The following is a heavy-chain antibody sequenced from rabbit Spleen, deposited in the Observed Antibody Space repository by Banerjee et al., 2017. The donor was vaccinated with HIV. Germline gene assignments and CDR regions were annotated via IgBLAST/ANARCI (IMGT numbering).Heavy chain of an antibody. Sequence: QEQLEESGGGLVKPEGSLTLTCKASGFSFTNKDVMCWVRQAPGKGLERIGCINAITAKAVYATWAKGRFSISRASSTTVFLQMTSLTAADTATYFCARDLPDIIGWNFGWWGPGTLVTVS. CDR3: ARDLPDIIGWNFGW. D-gene: IGHD4-1*01. V-gene: IGHV1S45*01. CDR1: GFSFTNKDV. CDR2: INAITAKA. J-gene: IGHJ4*01.